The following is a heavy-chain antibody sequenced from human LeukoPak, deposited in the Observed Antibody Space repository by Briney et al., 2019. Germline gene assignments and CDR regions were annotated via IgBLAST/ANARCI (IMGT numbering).Heavy chain of an antibody. CDR1: GFTFSSYG. V-gene: IGHV3-33*01. J-gene: IGHJ4*02. D-gene: IGHD6-19*01. Sequence: GRSLRLSCAASGFTFSSYGMHWVRQAPGKGLEWVAVIWYDGSNKYYADSVEGRFTISRDNSKNTLYLQMNSLRAEGTAVYYCARGEDIQWLVPGYYFDYWGQGTLVTVSS. CDR3: ARGEDIQWLVPGYYFDY. CDR2: IWYDGSNK.